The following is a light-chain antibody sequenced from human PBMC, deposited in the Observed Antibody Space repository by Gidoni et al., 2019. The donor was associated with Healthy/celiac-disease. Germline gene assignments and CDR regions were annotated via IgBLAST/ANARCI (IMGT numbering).Light chain of an antibody. J-gene: IGLJ2*01. CDR3: QSYDSSLSGSDVV. Sequence: QSVLTQPPSVSGAPGQRVTISCTGSSSNIGAGYDVHWSQQLPGTAPKLLIHGNSNRPSGVPDRFSGSKSGTSASLAITGLQAEDEADYYCQSYDSSLSGSDVVFGGGTKLTVL. CDR2: GNS. CDR1: SSNIGAGYD. V-gene: IGLV1-40*01.